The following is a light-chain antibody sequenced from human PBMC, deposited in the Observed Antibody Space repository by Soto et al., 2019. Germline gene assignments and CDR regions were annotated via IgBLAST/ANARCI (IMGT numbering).Light chain of an antibody. CDR2: DVS. J-gene: IGLJ1*01. CDR1: SSDIGGYNY. V-gene: IGLV2-14*01. Sequence: QSALTQPASVSGSPGQSITISCTGTSSDIGGYNYVSWYQQHPGKAPKLMIYDVSSRPSGVSSRFTGSKSDNTASLTISGLQAEDEADYYCCSYAGSNNFPYVFGTGTKVTVL. CDR3: CSYAGSNNFPYV.